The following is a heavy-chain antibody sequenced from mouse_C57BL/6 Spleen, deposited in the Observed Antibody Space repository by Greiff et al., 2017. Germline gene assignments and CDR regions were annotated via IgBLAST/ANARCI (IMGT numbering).Heavy chain of an antibody. CDR3: ARSEYYGSSYVDFGC. J-gene: IGHJ2*01. CDR2: INPNYGTT. Sequence: VQLQQSGPELVKPGASVKISCKASGYSFTDYNMNWVKQSHGKSLEWIGVINPNYGTTSYNQKFKGKATLTVDQSSSTAYLQLNSLTSEDSAVYCCARSEYYGSSYVDFGCWGKGTTLTVSS. CDR1: GYSFTDYN. D-gene: IGHD1-1*01. V-gene: IGHV1-39*01.